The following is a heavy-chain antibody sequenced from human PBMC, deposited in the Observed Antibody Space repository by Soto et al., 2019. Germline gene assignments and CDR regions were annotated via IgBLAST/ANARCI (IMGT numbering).Heavy chain of an antibody. CDR2: VYHSGST. CDR1: GASISTNNW. CDR3: AVPGAGDFDY. D-gene: IGHD6-13*01. Sequence: QVQLQESGPGLVEPSGTLSLTCAVSGASISTNNWWSWVRQPLGKGLEWIGEVYHSGSTNCNPSLKSRVTISIDKSKNQFSLRLTSMTAADTAVYYCAVPGAGDFDYWSQGTLVTVSS. J-gene: IGHJ4*02. V-gene: IGHV4-4*02.